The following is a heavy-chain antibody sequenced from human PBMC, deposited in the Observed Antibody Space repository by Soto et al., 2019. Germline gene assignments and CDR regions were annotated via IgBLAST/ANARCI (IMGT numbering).Heavy chain of an antibody. CDR3: ARQYHGGMDV. D-gene: IGHD2-2*01. Sequence: PSETLSLTCTVSVDSISSGGYYWSWIRQHPGKVVEWIGYIYYSGSTXYKPSLKXXVTISLDTSKEXFSLKXRSLTAADTAVYYCARQYHGGMDVWGQGTTVTVSS. CDR1: VDSISSGGYY. CDR2: IYYSGST. V-gene: IGHV4-31*03. J-gene: IGHJ6*02.